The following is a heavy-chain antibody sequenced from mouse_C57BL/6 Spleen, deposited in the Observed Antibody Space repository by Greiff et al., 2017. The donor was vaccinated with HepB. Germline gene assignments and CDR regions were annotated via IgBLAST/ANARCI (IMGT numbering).Heavy chain of an antibody. CDR3: ARHYGSSSWFAY. V-gene: IGHV1-81*01. D-gene: IGHD1-1*01. Sequence: QVQLQQSGAELARPGASVKLSCKASGYTFTSYGISWVKQRTGQGLEWIGEIYPRSGNTYYNEKFKGKATLTADKSSSTAYMELRSLTSEDSAVYFCARHYGSSSWFAYWGQGTLVTFSA. J-gene: IGHJ3*01. CDR2: IYPRSGNT. CDR1: GYTFTSYG.